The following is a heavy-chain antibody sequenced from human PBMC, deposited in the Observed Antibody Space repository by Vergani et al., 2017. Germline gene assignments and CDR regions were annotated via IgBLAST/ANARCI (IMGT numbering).Heavy chain of an antibody. CDR3: ARSTLGYYDSSGYYVPYGMDV. J-gene: IGHJ6*02. CDR1: GGTFSSYA. V-gene: IGHV1-69*13. CDR2: IIPIFGTA. D-gene: IGHD3-22*01. Sequence: QVQLLQSGAEVKKPGSSVKVSCKASGGTFSSYAISWVRQAPGQGLEWMGRIIPIFGTANYAQKFQGRVTITADESTSTAYMELSSLRSEDTAVYYCARSTLGYYDSSGYYVPYGMDVWGQGTTVTVSS.